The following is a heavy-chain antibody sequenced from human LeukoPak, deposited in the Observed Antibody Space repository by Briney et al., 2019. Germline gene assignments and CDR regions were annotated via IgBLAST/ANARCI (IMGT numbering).Heavy chain of an antibody. V-gene: IGHV4-4*09. CDR2: IYTSGST. Sequence: PSETLSLTCTVSGGSISSYYWSWIRQPPGKGLEWIGYIYTSGSTNYNPSLKSRVTISVDTSKNQFSLKLSSVTAADTAVYYCARHVQRGTRYNDYWGQGTLVTVSS. D-gene: IGHD1-14*01. J-gene: IGHJ4*02. CDR1: GGSISSYY. CDR3: ARHVQRGTRYNDY.